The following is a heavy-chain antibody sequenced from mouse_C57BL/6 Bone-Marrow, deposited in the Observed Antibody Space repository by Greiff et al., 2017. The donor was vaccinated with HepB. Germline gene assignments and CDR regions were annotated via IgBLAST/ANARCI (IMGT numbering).Heavy chain of an antibody. CDR1: GYSITNGNHW. D-gene: IGHD1-1*01. J-gene: IGHJ1*03. CDR2: ISSSGST. V-gene: IGHV3-4*01. Sequence: ESGPALVKPSQTVSLPCTVPGYSITNGNHWWNWIRQVSGSKLEWIGYISSSGSTDSNPSLKSRISITRDTSKNQLFLQLNCVTTEYIATYFCKRGRLHSGSLYRYSDVWRTDTALTV. CDR3: KRGRLHSGSLYRYSDV.